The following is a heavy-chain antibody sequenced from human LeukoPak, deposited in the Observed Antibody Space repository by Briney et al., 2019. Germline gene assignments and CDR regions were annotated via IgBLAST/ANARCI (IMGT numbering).Heavy chain of an antibody. V-gene: IGHV3-30*02. Sequence: GGSLRLSCAASGFTFSSYGMHWVRQVPGKGLEWVAFIRYDGSNKYYADSVKGRFTISRDNSKNTLYLQMNSLRGEDTAVYYCASALRIYYYFDYWGQGTLVTVSS. CDR1: GFTFSSYG. CDR3: ASALRIYYYFDY. J-gene: IGHJ4*02. CDR2: IRYDGSNK. D-gene: IGHD1-26*01.